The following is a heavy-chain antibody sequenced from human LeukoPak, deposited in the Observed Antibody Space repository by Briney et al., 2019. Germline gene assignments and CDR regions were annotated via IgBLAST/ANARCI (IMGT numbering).Heavy chain of an antibody. Sequence: GGSLRLSCAASGFIFSDYSMSWVRQAPGKGLEWVSSMTGSTGYIYYADSVKGRFTISRDNAENSLYLQMNSLRADDTAIYYCARDMDKFDFWGQGTLVSVSS. CDR1: GFIFSDYS. V-gene: IGHV3-21*01. CDR3: ARDMDKFDF. D-gene: IGHD2-2*03. J-gene: IGHJ4*02. CDR2: MTGSTGYI.